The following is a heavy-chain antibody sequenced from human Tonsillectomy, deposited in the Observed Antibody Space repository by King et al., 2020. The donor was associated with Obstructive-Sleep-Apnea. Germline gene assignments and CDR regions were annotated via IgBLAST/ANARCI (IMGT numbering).Heavy chain of an antibody. CDR1: GFTFSNYA. CDR2: VSTNVGST. J-gene: IGHJ4*01. V-gene: IGHV3-64D*08. D-gene: IGHD3-22*01. Sequence: EVQLVESGGGLVQPGGSLRLSCSASGFTFSNYAMHWVRQAPGKGLEYVCAVSTNVGSTYYADSVKGRFIISRDNSKNTLYLQMTSLRAEDTAVYYCVKDAGSMIGVLITNFDYWGHGTLVTVSS. CDR3: VKDAGSMIGVLITNFDY.